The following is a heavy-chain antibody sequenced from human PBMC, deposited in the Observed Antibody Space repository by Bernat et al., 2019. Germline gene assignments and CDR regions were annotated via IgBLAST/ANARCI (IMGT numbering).Heavy chain of an antibody. CDR2: IKNDGSQK. CDR3: VRDLADAGRFDP. D-gene: IGHD6-13*01. Sequence: EVQLVESGGGLVQPGGSLRLSCAASGFTFINYWMGWVRQAPGKGLEWVANIKNDGSQKNYVDSVEGRFTISRDNAKNSLYLQMNSLRVEDTAVYYCVRDLADAGRFDPWGQGILVTVSS. J-gene: IGHJ5*02. V-gene: IGHV3-7*03. CDR1: GFTFINYW.